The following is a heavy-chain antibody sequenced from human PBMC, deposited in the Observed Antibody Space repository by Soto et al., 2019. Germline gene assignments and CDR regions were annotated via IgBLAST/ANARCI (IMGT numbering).Heavy chain of an antibody. J-gene: IGHJ6*02. CDR3: AGALENPYVYYGLNV. V-gene: IGHV3-30*03. Sequence: QGQLVESGGGVVQPGRSLRLSCAASGFSFSSYGMEWVRLAPGKGLEWVADTTYDGGIKHYVDSVKGRFTISRDNSKNTLYLQMNSLRVEDTATYYCAGALENPYVYYGLNVWGQGTTVTVSS. CDR1: GFSFSSYG. CDR2: TTYDGGIK. D-gene: IGHD1-1*01.